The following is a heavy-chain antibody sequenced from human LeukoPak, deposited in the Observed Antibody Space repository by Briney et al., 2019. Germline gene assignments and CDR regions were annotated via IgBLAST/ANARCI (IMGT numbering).Heavy chain of an antibody. V-gene: IGHV4-34*01. CDR3: ARGLGYYDFWSGYMNHYYMDV. Sequence: SETLSLTCAVYGGSFSGYYWSWIRQPPGKGLEWIGEINHSGSTNYNPSLKSRVTISVDTSKNQFSLKLSSVTAADTAVYYCARGLGYYDFWSGYMNHYYMDVWGKGTTVTVSS. CDR2: INHSGST. CDR1: GGSFSGYY. D-gene: IGHD3-3*01. J-gene: IGHJ6*03.